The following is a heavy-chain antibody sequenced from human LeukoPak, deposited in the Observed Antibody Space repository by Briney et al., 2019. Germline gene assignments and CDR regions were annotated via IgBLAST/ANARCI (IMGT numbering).Heavy chain of an antibody. CDR2: IKPDGSET. J-gene: IGHJ4*02. V-gene: IGHV3-7*01. CDR3: ARDGGELWPLDE. CDR1: GFPFKGYW. Sequence: GGSLRLPCVASGFPFKGYWMTWVRQSPGKGLDWVANIKPDGSETNYLDSVKGRFTISRDNARDSLFLEMNNLRVDDTAVYYCARDGGELWPLDEWGQGILVTVSS. D-gene: IGHD3-10*01.